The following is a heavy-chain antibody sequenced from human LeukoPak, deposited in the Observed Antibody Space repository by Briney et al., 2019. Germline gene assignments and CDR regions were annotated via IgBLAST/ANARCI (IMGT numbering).Heavy chain of an antibody. CDR1: GGSFSGYY. V-gene: IGHV4-34*01. D-gene: IGHD5-12*01. J-gene: IGHJ4*02. Sequence: PSETLSLTCAVYGGSFSGYYWSWIRQPPGKGLEWIGEINHSGSTNYNPSLKSRVTISVDTSKNQFSLKLSSVTAADTAVYYCARAPRGYSGYGGFDYWGQGTLVTVSS. CDR2: INHSGST. CDR3: ARAPRGYSGYGGFDY.